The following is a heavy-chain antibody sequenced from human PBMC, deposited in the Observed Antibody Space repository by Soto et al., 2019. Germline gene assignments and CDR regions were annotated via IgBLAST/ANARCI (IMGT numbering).Heavy chain of an antibody. D-gene: IGHD3-22*01. V-gene: IGHV3-21*01. CDR2: ISSSSSYI. Sequence: GGSLRLSCAASGFTFSSYSMNWVRQAPGKGLEWVSSISSSSSYIYYADSVKGRFTISRDNAKNSLYLQMNSLRAEDTAVYYCASPVGYYYDSSGYYPWGQGTLVTVSS. J-gene: IGHJ5*02. CDR3: ASPVGYYYDSSGYYP. CDR1: GFTFSSYS.